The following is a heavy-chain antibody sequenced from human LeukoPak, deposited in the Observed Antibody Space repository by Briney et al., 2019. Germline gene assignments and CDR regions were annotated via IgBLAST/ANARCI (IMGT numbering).Heavy chain of an antibody. V-gene: IGHV3-21*01. CDR1: GFTCSSYS. Sequence: GVSLRLSCAASGFTCSSYSMNWVRQAPGRGLEWVSSISTSSSYIYYADSVKGTFTISRYNAKNSLYLQMNSLRAEDTAVYYCARDGHLYRMDVWGKGTTVSVCS. CDR3: ARDGHLYRMDV. J-gene: IGHJ6*04. CDR2: ISTSSSYI.